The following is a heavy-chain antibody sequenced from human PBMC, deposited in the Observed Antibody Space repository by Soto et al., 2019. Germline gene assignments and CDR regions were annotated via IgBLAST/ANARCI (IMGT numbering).Heavy chain of an antibody. D-gene: IGHD2-15*01. CDR3: ARGYCSGGSCYFHDY. CDR2: INSDGSST. J-gene: IGHJ4*02. V-gene: IGHV3-74*01. CDR1: GFTFSSYW. Sequence: GGSLRLSCAASGFTFSSYWMHWVRQAPGKGLVWVSRINSDGSSTSYADSVKGRFTISRDNAKNTLYLQMNSLRAEDTAVYYCARGYCSGGSCYFHDYWGQGTLVTVSS.